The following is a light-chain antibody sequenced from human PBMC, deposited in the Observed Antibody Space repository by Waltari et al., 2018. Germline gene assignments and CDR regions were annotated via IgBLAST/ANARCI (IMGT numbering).Light chain of an antibody. CDR2: DVT. CDR1: RTDLGGYDY. J-gene: IGLJ1*01. V-gene: IGLV2-11*01. Sequence: QSALPQPRSVSGSPGQPVTIPCTGTRTDLGGYDYVSWYQQHPGKAPKLFIYDVTKRPSGVPDRFSGSRSGTTASLTISGLQPEDEADYYCCSYAGGSYVFGTGTKVTVL. CDR3: CSYAGGSYV.